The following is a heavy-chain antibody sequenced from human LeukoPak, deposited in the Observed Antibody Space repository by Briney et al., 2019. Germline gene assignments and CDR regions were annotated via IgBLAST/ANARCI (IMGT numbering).Heavy chain of an antibody. Sequence: SETLSLTCAVYGGSFSGYYWSWIRQPPGKGLEWIGEINHSGSTNYNPSLKSRVTISVDTSKNQFSLKPSSVTAADTAVYYCARGPSGYDYDYWGQGTLVTVSS. D-gene: IGHD5-12*01. V-gene: IGHV4-34*01. J-gene: IGHJ4*02. CDR1: GGSFSGYY. CDR2: INHSGST. CDR3: ARGPSGYDYDY.